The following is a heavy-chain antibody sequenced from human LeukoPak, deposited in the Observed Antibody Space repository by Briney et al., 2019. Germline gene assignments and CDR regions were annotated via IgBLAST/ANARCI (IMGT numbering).Heavy chain of an antibody. CDR1: GYTFTGYY. CDR3: AREGGGYSYGDGFDY. V-gene: IGHV1-2*02. D-gene: IGHD5-18*01. J-gene: IGHJ4*02. Sequence: ASVKVSCKPSGYTFTGYYLHWVRQAPGQGLEWVGWINPKTGATNYAQKFQGRVTMTRDTSSNTGNMELSRLRSDDTAVYYCAREGGGYSYGDGFDYWGQGTLVTVSS. CDR2: INPKTGAT.